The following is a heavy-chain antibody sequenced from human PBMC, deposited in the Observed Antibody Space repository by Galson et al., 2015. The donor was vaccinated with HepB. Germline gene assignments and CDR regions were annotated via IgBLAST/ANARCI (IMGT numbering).Heavy chain of an antibody. CDR1: GFTFSTYD. CDR3: AGVRWVDRAFDI. D-gene: IGHD4-23*01. CDR2: ISTDGDP. V-gene: IGHV3-13*05. Sequence: SLRLSCAASGFTFSTYDLHWVRQVTGKGLEWVSAISTDGDPFYADPVRGRFTISRENAKNSWYLQMNSLRVKDTAVYYCAGVRWVDRAFDIWGQGTMVTVSS. J-gene: IGHJ3*02.